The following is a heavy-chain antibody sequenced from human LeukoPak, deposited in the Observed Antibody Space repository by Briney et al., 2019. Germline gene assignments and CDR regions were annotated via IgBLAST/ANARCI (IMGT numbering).Heavy chain of an antibody. Sequence: GGSLRLSCAASGFSFSSYWMHWVRQVPGKGLVWVSRINSDGSNTNYADSVKGRFTISRDNAKNTLYLQMNSLRAEDTAVYYCAKRSGSRAFDIWGQGTMVTVSS. D-gene: IGHD3-3*01. J-gene: IGHJ3*02. V-gene: IGHV3-74*01. CDR1: GFSFSSYW. CDR3: AKRSGSRAFDI. CDR2: INSDGSNT.